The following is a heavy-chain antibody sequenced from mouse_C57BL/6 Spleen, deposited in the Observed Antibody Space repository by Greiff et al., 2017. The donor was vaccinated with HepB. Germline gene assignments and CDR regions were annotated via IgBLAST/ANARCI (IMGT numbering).Heavy chain of an antibody. V-gene: IGHV5-17*01. CDR1: GFTFSDYG. CDR3: ARPGLQTGTFAY. J-gene: IGHJ3*01. D-gene: IGHD4-1*01. CDR2: ISSGSSTI. Sequence: EVHLVESGGGLVKPGGSLKLSCAASGFTFSDYGMHWVRQAPEKGLEWVAYISSGSSTIYYADTVKGRFTISRDNAKNTLFLQMTSLRSEDTAMYYCARPGLQTGTFAYWGQGTLVTVSA.